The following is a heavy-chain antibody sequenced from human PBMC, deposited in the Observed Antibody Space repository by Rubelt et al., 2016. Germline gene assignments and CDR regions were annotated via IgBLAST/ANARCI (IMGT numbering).Heavy chain of an antibody. Sequence: GGSLRLSCAASGFTFSSYSMNWVRQAPGKGLEWVSSISSSSSYIYYADSVKGRFTISRDNAKNSLYLQMNSLRAEDTAVYYCARSWAYYDILAGPFDYWGQGTLVTVSS. D-gene: IGHD3-9*01. V-gene: IGHV3-21*04. CDR1: GFTFSSYS. CDR2: ISSSSSYI. CDR3: ARSWAYYDILAGPFDY. J-gene: IGHJ4*02.